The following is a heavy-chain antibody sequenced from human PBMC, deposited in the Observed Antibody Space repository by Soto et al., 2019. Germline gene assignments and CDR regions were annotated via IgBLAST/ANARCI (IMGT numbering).Heavy chain of an antibody. CDR1: GYTFTSYG. V-gene: IGHV1-18*04. Sequence: ASVKVSCKASGYTFTSYGISWVRQAPGQGLEWMGWISAYNGNTNYAQKLRGRVTMTTDTSTSTAYMELRSLRSDDTAVYYCARFGRAYCSSTSCYSFRTRDNWFDPWGQGTLVTVSS. D-gene: IGHD2-2*01. CDR3: ARFGRAYCSSTSCYSFRTRDNWFDP. CDR2: ISAYNGNT. J-gene: IGHJ5*02.